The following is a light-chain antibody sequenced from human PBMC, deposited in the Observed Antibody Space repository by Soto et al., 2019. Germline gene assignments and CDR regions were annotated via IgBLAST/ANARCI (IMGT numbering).Light chain of an antibody. Sequence: EIVLTQSPGTLSLSPGERATLSCRASQSVSSSYLAWYQQKPGQAPRLLIYGASSRATGIPDRVSGSGSGTDFPPPISRLEPEDFAVYYCQQYGSSPRVTFGGGTKVEIK. CDR3: QQYGSSPRVT. V-gene: IGKV3-20*01. CDR2: GAS. J-gene: IGKJ4*01. CDR1: QSVSSSY.